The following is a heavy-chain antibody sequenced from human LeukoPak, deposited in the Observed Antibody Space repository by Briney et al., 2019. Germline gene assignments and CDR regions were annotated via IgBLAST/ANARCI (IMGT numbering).Heavy chain of an antibody. CDR3: ARGQYGSGIAY. J-gene: IGHJ4*02. CDR1: GXSISSGDYY. CDR2: ISSSGRT. Sequence: SETLSLTCTVSGXSISSGDYYWSWIRQPPGKGLEWIGYISSSGRTYYKPSLKSRFTVSMYTSKNQFSLKVSSVTAADTAVFYCARGQYGSGIAYWGQGTLVTVSS. V-gene: IGHV4-30-4*01. D-gene: IGHD3-10*01.